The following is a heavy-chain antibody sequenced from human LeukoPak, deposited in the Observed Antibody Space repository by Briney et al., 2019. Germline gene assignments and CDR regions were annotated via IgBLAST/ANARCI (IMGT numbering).Heavy chain of an antibody. V-gene: IGHV4-30-2*01. D-gene: IGHD3-22*01. CDR1: GGSISSGGYS. Sequence: PSETLSLTCAVSGGSISSGGYSWSWIRQPPGKGLEWIGYIYHSGSTYYNPSLKGRVTISVDRSKNQFSLKLSSVTAADTAVYYCARDDYDSSGYYHFDYWGQGTLVTVSS. CDR3: ARDDYDSSGYYHFDY. J-gene: IGHJ4*02. CDR2: IYHSGST.